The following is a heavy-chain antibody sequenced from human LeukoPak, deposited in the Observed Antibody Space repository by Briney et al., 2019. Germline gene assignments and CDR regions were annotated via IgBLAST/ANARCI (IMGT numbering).Heavy chain of an antibody. CDR3: ARDREWEQWLANWFDP. CDR2: IYYSGST. V-gene: IGHV4-39*07. Sequence: PSETLSLTCSVSGGSISSSSYYWSWIRQPPGKGLEWIGSIYYSGSTYYNPSLKSRVTIAVDTSKNQFSLKLSSVTAADTAVYYCARDREWEQWLANWFDPWGQGTLVTVSS. D-gene: IGHD6-19*01. J-gene: IGHJ5*02. CDR1: GGSISSSSYY.